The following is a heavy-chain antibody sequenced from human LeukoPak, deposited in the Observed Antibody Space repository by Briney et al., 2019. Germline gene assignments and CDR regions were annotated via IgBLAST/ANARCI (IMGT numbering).Heavy chain of an antibody. Sequence: SETLSLTCTVSGGSISSSSYYWGWIRQPPGKGLEWIGSICYSGSTYYNPSLKSRVTISVDTSKNQFSLKLSSVTAADTAVYYCARHRIFGVVTRATNWFDPWGQGTLVTVSS. CDR1: GGSISSSSYY. CDR2: ICYSGST. CDR3: ARHRIFGVVTRATNWFDP. D-gene: IGHD3-3*01. V-gene: IGHV4-39*01. J-gene: IGHJ5*02.